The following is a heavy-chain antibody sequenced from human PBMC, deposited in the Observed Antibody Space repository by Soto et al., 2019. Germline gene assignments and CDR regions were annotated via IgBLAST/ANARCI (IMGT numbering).Heavy chain of an antibody. J-gene: IGHJ3*02. D-gene: IGHD2-2*01. Sequence: EVQLVESGGGLVQPGRSLRLSCAASGFTIDDYAMHWVRQPPGKGLGWVSGVSWNSGFTGYADSVKGRFTISRDNAKNSLYLQTNSLRAEDTALYYCVKGGSAPVAMLDAFDIWGQGTMVTVSS. V-gene: IGHV3-9*01. CDR1: GFTIDDYA. CDR3: VKGGSAPVAMLDAFDI. CDR2: VSWNSGFT.